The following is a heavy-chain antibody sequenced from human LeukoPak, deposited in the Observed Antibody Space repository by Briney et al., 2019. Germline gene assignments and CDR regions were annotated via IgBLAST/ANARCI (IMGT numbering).Heavy chain of an antibody. CDR3: ARDKIEGPTKLDY. V-gene: IGHV3-7*01. J-gene: IGHJ4*02. D-gene: IGHD1-1*01. CDR2: IKQHESEK. Sequence: GGSLRLSCAASGFTFSSYWMSWVRQAPGKGLEWVANIKQHESEKYYVDSLKGRFTISRDNAKNSLYLQMNSLRAEDTAVYYCARDKIEGPTKLDYWGQGILVTVSS. CDR1: GFTFSSYW.